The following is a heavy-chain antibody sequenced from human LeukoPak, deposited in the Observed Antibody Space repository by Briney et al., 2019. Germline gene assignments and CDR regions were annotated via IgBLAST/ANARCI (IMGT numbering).Heavy chain of an antibody. Sequence: ASVKVSCTASGYTFTGYYMHWVRQAPGQGLEWMGWINPNSGGTSYAQKFQGRVTMTRDTSTSTVYMELSSLRSEDTAVYYCARLWGLGPNDAFDIWGQGTMVTVSS. CDR2: INPNSGGT. CDR1: GYTFTGYY. V-gene: IGHV1-2*02. J-gene: IGHJ3*02. CDR3: ARLWGLGPNDAFDI. D-gene: IGHD1-26*01.